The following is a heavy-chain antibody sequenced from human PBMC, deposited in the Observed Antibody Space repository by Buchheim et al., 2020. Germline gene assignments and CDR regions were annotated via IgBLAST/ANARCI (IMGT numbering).Heavy chain of an antibody. CDR1: GDSISPYY. J-gene: IGHJ6*02. V-gene: IGHV4-59*01. Sequence: QVQLQESGPGLVRPSETLSLTCTVSGDSISPYYWSWIRQPPGKGLEWIGYIFYSGNTRYNSSLKSRVTISVDTSKSQLSLKLSSVTAADTAVYYCARDRGVDVGFHGMDVWGQGTT. D-gene: IGHD1-26*01. CDR2: IFYSGNT. CDR3: ARDRGVDVGFHGMDV.